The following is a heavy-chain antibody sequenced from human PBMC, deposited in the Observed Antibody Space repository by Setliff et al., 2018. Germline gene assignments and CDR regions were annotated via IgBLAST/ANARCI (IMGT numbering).Heavy chain of an antibody. CDR2: INSGGTKI. D-gene: IGHD1-26*01. V-gene: IGHV3-48*03. CDR1: GFFFRSYE. Sequence: QPGGSLRLSCAASGFFFRSYEMNWVRQTPGKGLEWVSYINSGGTKIYYADSVEGRFTISRDNGKNSLFLQMNSLRVEDTAMYFCARDWDGKDYWGQGTLVTVSS. J-gene: IGHJ4*02. CDR3: ARDWDGKDY.